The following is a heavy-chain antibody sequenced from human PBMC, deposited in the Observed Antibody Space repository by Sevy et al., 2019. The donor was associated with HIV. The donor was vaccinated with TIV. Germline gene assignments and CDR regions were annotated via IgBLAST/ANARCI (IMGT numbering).Heavy chain of an antibody. J-gene: IGHJ6*02. V-gene: IGHV3-15*01. CDR1: GFTFSNAW. D-gene: IGHD3-22*01. CDR2: IKSKTDGGTT. CDR3: TTGAGGASYYYDSSGPGGGYYYYGMDV. Sequence: GGSLRLSCAASGFTFSNAWMSWVRQAPGKGLEWVGRIKSKTDGGTTDYAAPVKGRFTISRDDSKNTLYLQMNSLKTEDTVVYYCTTGAGGASYYYDSSGPGGGYYYYGMDVWGQGTTVTVSS.